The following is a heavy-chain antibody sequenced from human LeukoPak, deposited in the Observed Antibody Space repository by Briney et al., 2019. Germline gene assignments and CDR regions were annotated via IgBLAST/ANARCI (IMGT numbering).Heavy chain of an antibody. CDR1: GYTFTGYY. Sequence: ASVKVSCKASGYTFTGYYMHWVRQAPGQGLEWMGWISAYNGNTNYAQKLQGRVTMTTDTSTSTAYMELRSLRSDDTAVYYCASGGRLSQWLVLDYWGQGTLVTVSS. V-gene: IGHV1-18*04. CDR3: ASGGRLSQWLVLDY. D-gene: IGHD6-19*01. CDR2: ISAYNGNT. J-gene: IGHJ4*02.